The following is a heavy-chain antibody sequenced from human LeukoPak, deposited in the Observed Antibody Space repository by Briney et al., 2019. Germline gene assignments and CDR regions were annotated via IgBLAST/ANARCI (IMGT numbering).Heavy chain of an antibody. CDR1: GFTFSSYG. D-gene: IGHD1-26*01. Sequence: GGSLRLSCAASGFTFSSYGMHWVRQAPGKGLEWVAFIRYDGSNKYYADSVKGRFTISRDNSKNTLYLQMNSLRAEDTAVYYCAKRSTGTLYYHYCMDVWGKGTTVTISS. J-gene: IGHJ6*03. CDR2: IRYDGSNK. V-gene: IGHV3-30*02. CDR3: AKRSTGTLYYHYCMDV.